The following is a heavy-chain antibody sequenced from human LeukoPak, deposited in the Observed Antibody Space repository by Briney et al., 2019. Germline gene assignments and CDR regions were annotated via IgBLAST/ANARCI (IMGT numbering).Heavy chain of an antibody. CDR3: ARGSPYGDYNWFDP. J-gene: IGHJ5*02. Sequence: GGSLRLSCAASGFTFSSYAMHWVRQAPGKGLEWVAVISYDGSNKYYADSVKGRFTISRDNSKNTLYLQMNSLRAEDTAVYYCARGSPYGDYNWFDPWGQGTLVTVSS. D-gene: IGHD4-17*01. CDR1: GFTFSSYA. CDR2: ISYDGSNK. V-gene: IGHV3-30*04.